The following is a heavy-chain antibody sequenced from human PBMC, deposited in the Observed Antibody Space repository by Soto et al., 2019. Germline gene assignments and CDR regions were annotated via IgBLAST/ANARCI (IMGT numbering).Heavy chain of an antibody. D-gene: IGHD6-6*01. V-gene: IGHV4-39*01. CDR2: VHDNGTT. J-gene: IGHJ4*02. Sequence: QLQLQESGPGLVKPSETLSLTCAVSGGSVSSGGNYWGWIRQSPGKGLEWIGSVHDNGTTHYNPSLTSRVTISVDTSKNQFSLNVNSVTAADTAVYYCARGLSSPSAAGVWGQGTLVTVSS. CDR3: ARGLSSPSAAGV. CDR1: GGSVSSGGNY.